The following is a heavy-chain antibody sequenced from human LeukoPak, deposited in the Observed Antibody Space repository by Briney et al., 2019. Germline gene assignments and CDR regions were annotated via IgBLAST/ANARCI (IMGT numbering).Heavy chain of an antibody. J-gene: IGHJ4*02. CDR2: INPNDGDT. Sequence: ASVKVSCKASGYTFSDYYTLWVRQVPGRGFEWMGWINPNDGDTRYAQKFQGRVTMTSDISINTAYMELSRLTSDDTAVYYCTRDPIITLVRLQPDYWGQGTLVTVSS. V-gene: IGHV1-2*02. CDR3: TRDPIITLVRLQPDY. CDR1: GYTFSDYY. D-gene: IGHD3-10*01.